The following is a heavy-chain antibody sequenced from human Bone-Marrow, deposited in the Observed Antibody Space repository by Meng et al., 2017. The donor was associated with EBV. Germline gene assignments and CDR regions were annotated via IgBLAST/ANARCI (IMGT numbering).Heavy chain of an antibody. J-gene: IGHJ5*02. Sequence: QVQLVESGGGVVQPGRSLRLSCAASGFTFSSYARHWVRQAPGKGLEWVAVISYDGSNKYYADSVKGRFTISRDNSKNTLYLQMNSLRAEDTAVYYCASGAQYSSYNWFDPWGQGTLVTVSS. V-gene: IGHV3-30-3*01. CDR2: ISYDGSNK. CDR1: GFTFSSYA. D-gene: IGHD2-21*01. CDR3: ASGAQYSSYNWFDP.